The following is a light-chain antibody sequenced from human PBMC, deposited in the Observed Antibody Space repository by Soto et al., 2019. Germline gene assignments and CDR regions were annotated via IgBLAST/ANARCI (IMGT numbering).Light chain of an antibody. CDR2: RNSDGSH. CDR1: IGHSSYA. Sequence: QLVLTQSPAASASLGASVKLTCTLSIGHSSYAIAWHQQQPEKGPRYLMKRNSDGSHSKGDGIPDRFSGSSSGAERYLTSSRLQSEDEADYYCQTWGTGIHYVFGTGTKVTVL. V-gene: IGLV4-69*01. J-gene: IGLJ1*01. CDR3: QTWGTGIHYV.